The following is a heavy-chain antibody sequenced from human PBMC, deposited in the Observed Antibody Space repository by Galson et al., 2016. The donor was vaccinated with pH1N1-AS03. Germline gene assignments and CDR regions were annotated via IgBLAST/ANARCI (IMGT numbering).Heavy chain of an antibody. Sequence: SVKVSCKASGYTFTGYYMHWVRQAPGQGLEWMGWINPNSGGSNYAQKFQGRVTMTRDTSISTAYMELSRLRSDDTAVYYCARDHNKIGWYVGAAPNGNNWFDPWGQGTLVTVSS. J-gene: IGHJ5*02. CDR3: ARDHNKIGWYVGAAPNGNNWFDP. D-gene: IGHD6-19*01. V-gene: IGHV1-2*02. CDR2: INPNSGGS. CDR1: GYTFTGYY.